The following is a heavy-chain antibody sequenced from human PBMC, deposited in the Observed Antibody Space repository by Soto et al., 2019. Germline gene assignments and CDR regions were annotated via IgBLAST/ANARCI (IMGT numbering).Heavy chain of an antibody. CDR1: GGSISSYY. D-gene: IGHD6-19*01. Sequence: SETLCLTCTVSGGSISSYYWSWIRQSPGKGLEWIGYIHYSGNTNYNPSLKGRVTISVDTSKSQFSLKLNSVTAADTAVYYCARHSVSGWYAPNDSWGQGTLVTVSS. J-gene: IGHJ4*02. CDR2: IHYSGNT. CDR3: ARHSVSGWYAPNDS. V-gene: IGHV4-59*08.